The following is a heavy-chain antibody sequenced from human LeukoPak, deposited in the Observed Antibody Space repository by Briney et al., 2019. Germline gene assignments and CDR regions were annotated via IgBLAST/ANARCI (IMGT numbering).Heavy chain of an antibody. V-gene: IGHV1-69*06. CDR1: GGTFSSYA. CDR3: ARAPSAVTTFDYYYMDV. D-gene: IGHD4-17*01. J-gene: IGHJ6*03. Sequence: ASVKVSCKASGGTFSSYAISWVRQAPGQGLEWMGGIIPIFGTANYAQKFQGRVTITADKSTSTAYMELSSLRSEDTAVYYCARAPSAVTTFDYYYMDVWGKGTTVTVSS. CDR2: IIPIFGTA.